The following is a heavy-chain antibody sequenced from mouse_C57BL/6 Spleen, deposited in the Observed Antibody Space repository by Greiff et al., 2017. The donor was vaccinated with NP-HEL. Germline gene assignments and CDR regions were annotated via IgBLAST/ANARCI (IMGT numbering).Heavy chain of an antibody. CDR2: INPNYGTT. J-gene: IGHJ3*01. V-gene: IGHV1-39*01. Sequence: VQLQQSGPELVKPGASVKISCKASGYSFTDYNLNWVKPSNGQSLEWIGVINPNYGTTSYNQKFKGKATLTVDQSSSTAYMQLNSLTSEDSAVDDCARKEHYNNYVNAYWGQGTLVTVSA. D-gene: IGHD2-5*01. CDR3: ARKEHYNNYVNAY. CDR1: GYSFTDYN.